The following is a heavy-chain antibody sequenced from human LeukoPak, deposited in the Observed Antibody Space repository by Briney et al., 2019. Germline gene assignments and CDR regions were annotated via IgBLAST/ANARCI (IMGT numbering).Heavy chain of an antibody. J-gene: IGHJ5*02. D-gene: IGHD6-19*01. Sequence: GASVKVPCKASGGTFSSYAISWVRQAPGQGLEWMGGIIPIFGTANYAQKFQGRVTITADESTSTAYMELSSLRSEDTAVYYCAREVVVAEGNWFDPWGQGTLVTVSS. V-gene: IGHV1-69*13. CDR3: AREVVVAEGNWFDP. CDR1: GGTFSSYA. CDR2: IIPIFGTA.